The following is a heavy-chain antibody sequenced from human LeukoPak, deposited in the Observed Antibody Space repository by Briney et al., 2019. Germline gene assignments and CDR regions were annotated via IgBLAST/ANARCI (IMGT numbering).Heavy chain of an antibody. D-gene: IGHD6-19*01. CDR1: GFTFSSYS. V-gene: IGHV3-21*01. CDR3: ASACSSGRYYFDY. J-gene: IGHJ4*02. Sequence: GGSLRLSCAASGFTFSSYSMNWVRQAPGKGLEWVSSISSGGSYIYYADSVKGRFTISRDNAKNSLYLQMNSLRAEDTAVYFCASACSSGRYYFDYWGQGTPVTVSS. CDR2: ISSGGSYI.